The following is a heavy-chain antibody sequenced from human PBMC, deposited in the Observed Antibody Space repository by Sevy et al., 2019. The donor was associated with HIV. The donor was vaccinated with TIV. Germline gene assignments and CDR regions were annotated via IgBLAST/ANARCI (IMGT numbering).Heavy chain of an antibody. J-gene: IGHJ5*02. CDR3: ARDLAVAGNWFDP. D-gene: IGHD6-19*01. Sequence: GGSLRLSCAASGFTFSSYAMHWVRQAPGKGLEWVAVISYDGSNKYYEDSVKGRFTISRDNSKNTLYLQMNSLRAEDTAVYYCARDLAVAGNWFDPWGQGTLVTVSS. CDR2: ISYDGSNK. CDR1: GFTFSSYA. V-gene: IGHV3-30-3*01.